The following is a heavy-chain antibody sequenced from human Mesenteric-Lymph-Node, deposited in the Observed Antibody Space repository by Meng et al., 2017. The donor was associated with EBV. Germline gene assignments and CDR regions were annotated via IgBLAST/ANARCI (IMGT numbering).Heavy chain of an antibody. J-gene: IGHJ5*02. V-gene: IGHV4-4*02. CDR2: ICHSGIT. D-gene: IGHD5-12*01. CDR3: ATGERSGYVAH. CDR1: SGSIDSSNW. Sequence: QVQRQDAGPGVVRHSGTLSLTCAGSSGSIDSSNWLSWVRQPPGKGLEWIGKICHSGITNYNPSLKNRVIMSVDKSTNQFSLNLISVTAADTATYYCATGERSGYVAHWGQGTLVTVSS.